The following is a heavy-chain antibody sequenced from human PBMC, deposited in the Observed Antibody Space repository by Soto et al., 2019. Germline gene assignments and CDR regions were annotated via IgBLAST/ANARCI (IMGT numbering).Heavy chain of an antibody. D-gene: IGHD3-10*01. CDR3: AKGRWCGESYWLPDY. V-gene: IGHV3-23*01. CDR2: VSGGGGDT. Sequence: VRLSCAASGFTFSNYAMSWVRQAPGKGLEWVSAVSGGGGDTYYADSVKGRFTISRDNSKNTLYLQVTSLRAEDTAVYYCAKGRWCGESYWLPDYWGQGNLVT. J-gene: IGHJ4*02. CDR1: GFTFSNYA.